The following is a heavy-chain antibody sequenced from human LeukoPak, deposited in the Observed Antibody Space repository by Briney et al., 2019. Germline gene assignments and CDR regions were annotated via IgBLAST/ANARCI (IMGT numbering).Heavy chain of an antibody. V-gene: IGHV3-9*01. D-gene: IGHD3-10*01. CDR3: ARDQPFGSY. J-gene: IGHJ4*02. CDR1: GFTFDDYA. CDR2: ISWNSGSI. Sequence: GGSLRLSCAASGFTFDDYAMHWVRQAPGKGPEWVSGISWNSGSIGYADSVKGRFTISRDNAKNSLYLQMNSLRAEDTALYYCARDQPFGSYWGQGTLVAVSS.